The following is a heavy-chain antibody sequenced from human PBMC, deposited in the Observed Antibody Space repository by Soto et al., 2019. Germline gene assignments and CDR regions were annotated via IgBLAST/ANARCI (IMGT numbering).Heavy chain of an antibody. D-gene: IGHD2-2*02. CDR2: IIPIFGTA. J-gene: IGHJ6*02. CDR1: GGTFSSYA. Sequence: SVKVSCKASGGTFSSYAISWVRQAPGQGLEWMGGIIPIFGTANYAQKFQGRVTITADKSTSTAYMELSSLRSEDTAVYYCARGDCSSTSCYTYYYYYGMDVWGQGTTVTVSS. CDR3: ARGDCSSTSCYTYYYYYGMDV. V-gene: IGHV1-69*06.